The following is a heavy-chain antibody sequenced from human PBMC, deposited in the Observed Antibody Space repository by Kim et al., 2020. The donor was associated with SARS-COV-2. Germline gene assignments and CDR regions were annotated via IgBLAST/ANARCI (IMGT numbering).Heavy chain of an antibody. CDR2: ISYDGSNK. D-gene: IGHD3-10*01. V-gene: IGHV3-30*04. CDR1: GFTFSSYA. CDR3: ARENSMVRGVILRYYYYYYAMDV. J-gene: IGHJ6*02. Sequence: GGSLRLSCAASGFTFSSYAMHWVRQAPGKGLEWVAVISYDGSNKYYADSVKGRFTISRDNSKNTLYLQMNSLRAEDTAVYYCARENSMVRGVILRYYYYYYAMDVWGQGTTVTVSS.